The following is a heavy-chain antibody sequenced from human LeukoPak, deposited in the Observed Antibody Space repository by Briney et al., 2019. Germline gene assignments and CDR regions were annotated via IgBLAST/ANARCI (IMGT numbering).Heavy chain of an antibody. Sequence: ASVKVSCKASGYTFTSYGIRWVRQAPGQGLEWMGWISAYNGNTNYAQKLQGRVTMTTDTSTSTAYMELRSLRSDDTAVYYCARGDYYDSSGYLNWFDPWGQGTLVTVSS. CDR2: ISAYNGNT. D-gene: IGHD3-22*01. CDR1: GYTFTSYG. V-gene: IGHV1-18*01. CDR3: ARGDYYDSSGYLNWFDP. J-gene: IGHJ5*02.